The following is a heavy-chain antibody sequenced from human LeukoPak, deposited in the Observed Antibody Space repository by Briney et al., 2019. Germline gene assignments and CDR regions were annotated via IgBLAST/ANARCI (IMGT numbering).Heavy chain of an antibody. J-gene: IGHJ4*02. Sequence: AASVKVSCKASGYNFTSYDIHWVRQAPGQRLEWLGWINAGNGNTKYSQKFQGRVTITSDTSATTAYMELTSLRSEDTAVYFCARGYCSSTSCQYYFDYWGQGTLVAVSS. CDR2: INAGNGNT. V-gene: IGHV1-3*01. CDR3: ARGYCSSTSCQYYFDY. CDR1: GYNFTSYD. D-gene: IGHD2-2*01.